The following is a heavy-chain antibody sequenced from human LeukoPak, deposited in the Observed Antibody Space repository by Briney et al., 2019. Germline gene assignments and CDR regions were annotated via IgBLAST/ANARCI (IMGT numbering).Heavy chain of an antibody. D-gene: IGHD3-10*01. Sequence: GGCRRLSCAASGFTFDDYGMSWVRQAPGKGLEWVSGINWNGGSTGYADSVKGRFTISRDNAKNSLYLQMNSLRAEDTALYYCARDRDPYYYGSGSQSWFDTSSEGTLVTVSS. J-gene: IGHJ5*02. CDR1: GFTFDDYG. V-gene: IGHV3-20*04. CDR3: ARDRDPYYYGSGSQSWFDT. CDR2: INWNGGST.